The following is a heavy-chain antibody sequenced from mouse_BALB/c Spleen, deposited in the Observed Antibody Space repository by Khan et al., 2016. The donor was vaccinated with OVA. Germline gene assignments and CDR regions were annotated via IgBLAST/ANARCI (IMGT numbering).Heavy chain of an antibody. J-gene: IGHJ2*01. CDR1: GYIFTSYW. Sequence: RLQPSGAELVRPGASVKLSCKTSGYIFTSYWLHWVRQRSGQGLEWIARIYPGTDNTYYNEKLKDKATLTADKSSSTAYMQLSSLKSEDSAVYFCAREEALYYFDYWGQGTTLTVSA. V-gene: IGHV1-76*01. CDR3: AREEALYYFDY. CDR2: IYPGTDNT. D-gene: IGHD3-2*02.